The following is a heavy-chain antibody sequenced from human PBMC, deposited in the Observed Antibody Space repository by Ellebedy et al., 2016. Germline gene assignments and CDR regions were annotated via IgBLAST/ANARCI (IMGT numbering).Heavy chain of an antibody. V-gene: IGHV1-3*01. D-gene: IGHD3-10*01. CDR1: GYSFSSYA. Sequence: ASVKVSCKASGYSFSSYAMHWVRQAPGQRLEWMGWINSGNGNTKFSPKFQDRVSITRDTSASTAYMELSSLRSEDTAVYYCARDSTLVRGGIIAYYFDYWGQGTPVTASS. J-gene: IGHJ4*02. CDR2: INSGNGNT. CDR3: ARDSTLVRGGIIAYYFDY.